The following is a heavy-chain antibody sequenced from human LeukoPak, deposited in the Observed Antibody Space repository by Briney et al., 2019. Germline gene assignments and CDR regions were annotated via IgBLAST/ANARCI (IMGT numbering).Heavy chain of an antibody. J-gene: IGHJ4*02. CDR2: VSASSSYI. CDR1: GFTFSNHG. D-gene: IGHD5-12*01. CDR3: AKEDGFYSGYADFDY. Sequence: GGSLRLSCAASGFTFSNHGMDWVRQAPGKGLEWVSSVSASSSYIHYADSVKGRFTISRDNSKNTLYLQMNSLSAEDTAVYYCAKEDGFYSGYADFDYWGQGTLVTVSS. V-gene: IGHV3-21*04.